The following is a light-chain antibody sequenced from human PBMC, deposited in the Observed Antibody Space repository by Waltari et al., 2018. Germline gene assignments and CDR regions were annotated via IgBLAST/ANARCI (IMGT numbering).Light chain of an antibody. Sequence: EIVLTQSPGTLSLSPGEGATLSCRASQSVSSSYLAWYQQKPGQAPRLLIYGASNRATDIPDRFTGSGSGTDFTLTINILEPEDFAVYYCQQYGNSRGSFGQGTKLEIK. CDR2: GAS. V-gene: IGKV3-20*01. J-gene: IGKJ2*03. CDR3: QQYGNSRGS. CDR1: QSVSSSY.